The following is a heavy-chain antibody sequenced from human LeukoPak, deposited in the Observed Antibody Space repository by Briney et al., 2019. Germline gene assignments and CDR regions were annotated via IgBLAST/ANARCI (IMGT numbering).Heavy chain of an antibody. CDR1: GGSFSGYY. V-gene: IGHV4-34*01. Sequence: SETLSLTCAVYGGSFSGYYWRWIRQPPGKGLEWIGEINHSGSTNYNPSLKSRVTISVDTSKNQFSLKLSSVTAADTAVYYCARAVTMIVVDNFDYWGQGTLVTVSS. D-gene: IGHD3-22*01. CDR2: INHSGST. CDR3: ARAVTMIVVDNFDY. J-gene: IGHJ4*02.